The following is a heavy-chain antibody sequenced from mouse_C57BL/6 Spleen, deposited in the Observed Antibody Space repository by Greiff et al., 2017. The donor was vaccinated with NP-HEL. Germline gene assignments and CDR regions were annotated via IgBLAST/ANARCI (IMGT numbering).Heavy chain of an antibody. J-gene: IGHJ4*01. D-gene: IGHD1-1*01. CDR1: GYTFTSYT. Sequence: QVQLQQSGAELARPGASVKMSCKASGYTFTSYTMHWVKQRPGQGLEWIGYINPSSGYTKYNQKFKDKATLTADKSSSTAYMQLSSLTSEDSAVYYCARGGTTVVPAMDYWGQGTSVTVSS. CDR3: ARGGTTVVPAMDY. V-gene: IGHV1-4*01. CDR2: INPSSGYT.